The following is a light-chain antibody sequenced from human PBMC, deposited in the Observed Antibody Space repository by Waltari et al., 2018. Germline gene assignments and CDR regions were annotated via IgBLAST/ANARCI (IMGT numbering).Light chain of an antibody. CDR3: QKYNRAPFT. J-gene: IGKJ3*01. CDR2: AAS. V-gene: IGKV1-27*01. CDR1: QGISTY. Sequence: DIQMTQSPSSLSASIGDRVTITCRASQGISTYLVWYQQKPGKVPKLLIYAASTLQSGVPSRVSGSGSGTDFTLTISGLQPEDAATYYCQKYNRAPFTFGPGTKVHIK.